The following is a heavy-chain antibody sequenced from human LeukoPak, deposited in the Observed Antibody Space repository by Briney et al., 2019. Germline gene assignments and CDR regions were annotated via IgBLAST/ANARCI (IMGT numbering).Heavy chain of an antibody. Sequence: GRSLRLSYAASGFTFSSYSMNWVRQAPWKVQQWVSYISSSSSTIYYAASVKGRFTISRDNAKNSLSPQLYSLRAEDTAVYYCARGYGSGSYSFDYWGQGTLVTVSS. J-gene: IGHJ4*02. CDR1: GFTFSSYS. D-gene: IGHD3-10*01. CDR3: ARGYGSGSYSFDY. V-gene: IGHV3-48*01. CDR2: ISSSSSTI.